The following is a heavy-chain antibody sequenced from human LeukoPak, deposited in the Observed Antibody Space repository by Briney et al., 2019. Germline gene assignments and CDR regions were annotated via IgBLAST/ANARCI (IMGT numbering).Heavy chain of an antibody. V-gene: IGHV1-8*01. CDR1: GDTFRGHD. D-gene: IGHD6-19*01. CDR2: MNPNSGGT. Sequence: ASVTVSCKASGDTFRGHDINWVRQVAGQGLEWMGWMNPNSGGTGYAQKFQGRFTITWNTSITTAYMELTGLRSEDTAVYYCARGAYSSGWAYFDHWGQGTLVTVSS. J-gene: IGHJ4*02. CDR3: ARGAYSSGWAYFDH.